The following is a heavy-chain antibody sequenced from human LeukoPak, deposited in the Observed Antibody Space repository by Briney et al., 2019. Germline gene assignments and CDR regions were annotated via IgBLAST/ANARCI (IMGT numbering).Heavy chain of an antibody. CDR2: IYYSGST. CDR3: ARDRIAAAGTPFDY. D-gene: IGHD6-13*01. V-gene: IGHV4-39*07. J-gene: IGHJ4*02. CDR1: GGSISSSSYY. Sequence: SETLSLTCTVSGGSISSSSYYWGWIRQPPGKGLEWIGSIYYSGSTYYNPSLKGRVTISVDTSKNQFSLKLSSVTAADTAVYYCARDRIAAAGTPFDYWGQGTLVTVSS.